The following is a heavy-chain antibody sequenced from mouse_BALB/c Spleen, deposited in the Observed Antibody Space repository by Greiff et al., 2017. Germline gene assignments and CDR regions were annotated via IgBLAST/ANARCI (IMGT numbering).Heavy chain of an antibody. J-gene: IGHJ2*01. Sequence: EVQLQQSGTVLARPGASVKMSCKASGYSFTSYWMHWVKQRPGQGLEWIGAIYPGNSDTSYNQKFKGKAKLTAVTSASTAYMELSSLTNEDSAVYYCTRSTRATFYYFDYWGQGTTLTVSS. CDR1: GYSFTSYW. V-gene: IGHV1-5*01. CDR2: IYPGNSDT. D-gene: IGHD3-1*01. CDR3: TRSTRATFYYFDY.